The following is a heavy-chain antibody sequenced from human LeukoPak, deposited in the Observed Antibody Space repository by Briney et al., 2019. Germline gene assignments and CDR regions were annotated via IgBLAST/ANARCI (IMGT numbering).Heavy chain of an antibody. Sequence: GESLKISCKGSGYSFTSYWIGWVRQMPGKGLEWMGIIYPGDSDTRYSPSFQGQVTISADKSINTAYLQWSSLKASGTAMYYCATRMAAAGPWYFDYWGQGTLVTVSS. CDR1: GYSFTSYW. D-gene: IGHD6-13*01. J-gene: IGHJ4*02. CDR3: ATRMAAAGPWYFDY. V-gene: IGHV5-51*01. CDR2: IYPGDSDT.